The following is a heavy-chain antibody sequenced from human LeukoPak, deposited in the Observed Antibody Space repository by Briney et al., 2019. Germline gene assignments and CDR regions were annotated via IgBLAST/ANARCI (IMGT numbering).Heavy chain of an antibody. J-gene: IGHJ4*02. V-gene: IGHV1-46*01. CDR3: ARDPNLQWLAPNFDY. CDR2: INPSGGST. CDR1: GGTFSSYA. Sequence: ASVEVSCKASGGTFSSYAISWVRQAPGQGLEWMGIINPSGGSTSYAQKFQGRVTMTRDMSTSTVYMELSSLRSEDTAVYYCARDPNLQWLAPNFDYWGQGTLVTVSS. D-gene: IGHD6-19*01.